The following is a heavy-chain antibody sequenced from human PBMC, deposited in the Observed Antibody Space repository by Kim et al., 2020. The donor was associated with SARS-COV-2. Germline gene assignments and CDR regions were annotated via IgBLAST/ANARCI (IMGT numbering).Heavy chain of an antibody. CDR2: INHSGST. CDR1: GGSFSGYY. V-gene: IGHV4-34*01. D-gene: IGHD6-19*01. J-gene: IGHJ4*02. Sequence: SETLSLTCAVYGGSFSGYYWSWIRQPPGKGLEWIGEINHSGSTNYNPSLKSRVTISVDTSKNQFSLKLSSVTAADTAVYYCARGYSSGWYFEDYWGQGTL. CDR3: ARGYSSGWYFEDY.